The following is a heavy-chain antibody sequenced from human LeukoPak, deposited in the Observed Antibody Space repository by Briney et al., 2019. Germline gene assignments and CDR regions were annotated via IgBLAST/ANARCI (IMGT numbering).Heavy chain of an antibody. CDR3: AIIWPRGSDYGMDV. Sequence: GGSLRLSCAASGFTFDDYAMHWVRQAPGKGLEWVSGISWNSGSIGYADYVKGRFTISRDNAKNSLYLQMNSLRAEDTALYYCAIIWPRGSDYGMDVWGQGTTVTVSS. CDR1: GFTFDDYA. CDR2: ISWNSGSI. D-gene: IGHD2-15*01. J-gene: IGHJ6*02. V-gene: IGHV3-9*01.